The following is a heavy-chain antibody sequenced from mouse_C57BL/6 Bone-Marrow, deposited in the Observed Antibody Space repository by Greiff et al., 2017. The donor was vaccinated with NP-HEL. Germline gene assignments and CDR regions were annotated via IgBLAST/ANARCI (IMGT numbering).Heavy chain of an antibody. J-gene: IGHJ1*03. D-gene: IGHD1-1*01. CDR2: ISGGGGNT. CDR3: ARHPHYYGSSHWYFDV. CDR1: GFTFSSYT. Sequence: EVQLVESGGGLVKPGGSLKLSCAASGFTFSSYTMSWVRQTPEKRLEWVATISGGGGNTYYPDSVKGRFTISRDNAKNTLYLQMSSLRSEDTALYYCARHPHYYGSSHWYFDVWGTGTTVTVSS. V-gene: IGHV5-9*01.